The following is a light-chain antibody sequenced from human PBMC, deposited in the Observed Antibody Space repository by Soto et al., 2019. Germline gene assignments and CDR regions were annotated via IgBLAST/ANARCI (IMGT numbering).Light chain of an antibody. V-gene: IGKV1-5*03. CDR1: QSISSW. Sequence: DIQMTQSPSTLSASVGDRVTITCRASQSISSWLAWYQQKPGKAPKLLIYKASTLESGGPSRFSGSGSGTEFTLTISSLQPDDFASYSCQQYNSYPYTFGQGTKLEI. J-gene: IGKJ2*01. CDR3: QQYNSYPYT. CDR2: KAS.